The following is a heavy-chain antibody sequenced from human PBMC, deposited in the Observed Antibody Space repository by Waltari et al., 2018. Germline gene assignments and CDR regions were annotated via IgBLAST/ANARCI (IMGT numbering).Heavy chain of an antibody. D-gene: IGHD3-10*01. V-gene: IGHV3-9*01. CDR3: VKGGWGFGAFYEQH. CDR2: IGWNRGAI. Sequence: EVQLVASGGGLVQPGRSLRVSCVGSGFTFDDYAMYWVRQRPGKGREWVSGIGWNRGAIGYADFVRGRFSTYRDNAKKSLYLQMGRLRPEDTALYYCVKGGWGFGAFYEQHWGQGIQVTVSS. CDR1: GFTFDDYA. J-gene: IGHJ4*02.